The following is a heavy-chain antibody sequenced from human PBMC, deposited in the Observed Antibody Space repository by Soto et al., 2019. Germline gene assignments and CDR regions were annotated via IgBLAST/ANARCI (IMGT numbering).Heavy chain of an antibody. CDR2: IWSDGSKE. CDR1: GLPFSASG. CDR3: ARDKGTTCLDT. V-gene: IGHV3-33*01. J-gene: IGHJ5*02. D-gene: IGHD1-26*01. Sequence: GGSLRLSCAASGLPFSASGMHWVRQAPGKGLEWVAMIWSDGSKEYYADSVKGRFTITRDNSKNMVFLQMDSLRAEDTAVYYCARDKGTTCLDTWGQGNMVTVSS.